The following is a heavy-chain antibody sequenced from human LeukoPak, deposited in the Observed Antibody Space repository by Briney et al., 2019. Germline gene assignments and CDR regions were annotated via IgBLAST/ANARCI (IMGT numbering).Heavy chain of an antibody. Sequence: SVTVSCKASGGTFSSYAISRVRQAPGQGLEWMGRIIPILGIANYAQKFQGRVTITADKSTSTAYMELSSLRSEDTAVYYCARDQGGSGYSYGYYWGQGTLVTVSS. D-gene: IGHD5-18*01. CDR3: ARDQGGSGYSYGYY. J-gene: IGHJ4*02. CDR2: IIPILGIA. V-gene: IGHV1-69*04. CDR1: GGTFSSYA.